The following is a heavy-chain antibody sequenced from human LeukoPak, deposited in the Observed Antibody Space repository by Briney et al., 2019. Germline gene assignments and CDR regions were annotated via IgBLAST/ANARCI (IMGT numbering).Heavy chain of an antibody. J-gene: IGHJ4*02. CDR3: ARVQGGGFRTADF. CDR1: GFTFSSYW. V-gene: IGHV3-7*01. Sequence: GGSLRLSCAASGFTFSSYWMSWVRQAPGKGLEWVANIKQDGSEKYYVDSVKGRFTISRDNAKNSLYLQMNSLRGEDTAIYYCARVQGGGFRTADFWGQGTVVTVSS. CDR2: IKQDGSEK. D-gene: IGHD3-10*01.